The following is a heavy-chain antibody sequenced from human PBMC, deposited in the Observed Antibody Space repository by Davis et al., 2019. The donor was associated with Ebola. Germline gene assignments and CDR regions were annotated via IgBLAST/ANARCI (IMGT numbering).Heavy chain of an antibody. CDR1: GFSVSNNY. J-gene: IGHJ6*02. CDR3: ARPHSAATQYGMDV. CDR2: IYSSTT. D-gene: IGHD4-11*01. Sequence: GESLKISCVASGFSVSNNYMNWVRQAPGKGLEWVAVIYSSTTSYADSVKCRFTISRDNSKNTLYLQMNSLRTEDTAVYFCARPHSAATQYGMDVWGQGTTVTVSS. V-gene: IGHV3-53*01.